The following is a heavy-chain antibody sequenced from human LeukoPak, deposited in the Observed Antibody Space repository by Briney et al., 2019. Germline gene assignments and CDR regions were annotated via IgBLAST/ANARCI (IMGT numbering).Heavy chain of an antibody. V-gene: IGHV4-59*01. CDR1: GGSISSYY. CDR3: ARVGYSSGWTHRIYYYYIDV. D-gene: IGHD6-19*01. J-gene: IGHJ6*03. CDR2: IYYTGRT. Sequence: PSETLSLTCTVSGGSISSYYWSWVRQPPGKGLEWIGYIYYTGRTSYNPSLKSRVTISVDTSKSQFSLKLDSVTAADTAVYYCARVGYSSGWTHRIYYYYIDVWGKGTTVTISS.